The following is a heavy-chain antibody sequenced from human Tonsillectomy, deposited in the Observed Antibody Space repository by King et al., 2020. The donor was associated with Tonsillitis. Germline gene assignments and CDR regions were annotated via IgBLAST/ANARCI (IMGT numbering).Heavy chain of an antibody. CDR2: IYYRGST. Sequence: QLQESGPGLVKPSETLSLTCTVSGGSISSSSYYWGWIRQPPGKGLEWIGSIYYRGSTYYNPSLKSRVTISVDTSKNQFSLKLSSVTAAVTAVYYCARPGDSSAWFDYWGQGTLVTVSS. D-gene: IGHD6-19*01. J-gene: IGHJ4*02. CDR1: GGSISSSSYY. V-gene: IGHV4-39*01. CDR3: ARPGDSSAWFDY.